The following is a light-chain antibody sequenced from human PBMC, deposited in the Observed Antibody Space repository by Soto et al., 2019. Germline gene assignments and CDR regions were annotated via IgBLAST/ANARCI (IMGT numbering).Light chain of an antibody. CDR1: QTIGSEF. J-gene: IGKJ2*01. CDR2: GAS. V-gene: IGKV3-20*01. Sequence: EIVLTQSPGTLSLSPGKTATLSCRASQTIGSEFLFWYQQKPGQAPRLLIYGASSRVTGIPARLSGSGSGTDFTLTISRLEPDDFAVYYCHQNSSAPYIFGQETNLEIK. CDR3: HQNSSAPYI.